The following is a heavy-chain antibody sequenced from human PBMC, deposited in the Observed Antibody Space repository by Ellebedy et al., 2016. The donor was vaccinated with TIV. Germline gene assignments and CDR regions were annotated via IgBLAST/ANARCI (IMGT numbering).Heavy chain of an antibody. V-gene: IGHV3-20*04. CDR2: INWNGGST. CDR1: GFTFDDYG. J-gene: IGHJ4*02. Sequence: GESLKISXAASGFTFDDYGMSWVRQAPGKGLEWVSGINWNGGSTGYADSVKGRFTISRDNAKNSLYLQMNSLRAEDTALYYCARVTGYDILTGYYNYWGQGTLVTVSS. CDR3: ARVTGYDILTGYYNY. D-gene: IGHD3-9*01.